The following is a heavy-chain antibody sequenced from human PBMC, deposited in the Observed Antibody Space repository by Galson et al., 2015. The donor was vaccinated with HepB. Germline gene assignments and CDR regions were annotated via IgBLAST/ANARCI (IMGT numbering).Heavy chain of an antibody. Sequence: SLRLSCAASGFTFRSYSMNWVRQAPGKGLEWVSSISNSGSDTYYVESVKGRFTVSRDNAKNSLYLQMKTLRDDDTAVYFCARGDELLWVGELSQFDSWGQGTLVVVSS. CDR2: ISNSGSDT. D-gene: IGHD3-10*01. CDR1: GFTFRSYS. CDR3: ARGDELLWVGELSQFDS. V-gene: IGHV3-21*01. J-gene: IGHJ5*01.